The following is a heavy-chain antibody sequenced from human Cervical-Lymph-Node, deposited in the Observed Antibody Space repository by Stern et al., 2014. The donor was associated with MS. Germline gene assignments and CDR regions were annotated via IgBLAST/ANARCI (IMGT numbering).Heavy chain of an antibody. CDR2: ISGTSATI. J-gene: IGHJ4*02. Sequence: EVQLVESGGGLIQPGGSLRLSCAASGFTFSTYSMNWVRQAPGQGLEWISYISGTSATIYYADSVKGRFTISRDNAKNSLYLQMNTLRDEDTAVYYCARDLGLKWEMATIGYWGQGILVTVSS. CDR3: ARDLGLKWEMATIGY. V-gene: IGHV3-48*02. D-gene: IGHD5-24*01. CDR1: GFTFSTYS.